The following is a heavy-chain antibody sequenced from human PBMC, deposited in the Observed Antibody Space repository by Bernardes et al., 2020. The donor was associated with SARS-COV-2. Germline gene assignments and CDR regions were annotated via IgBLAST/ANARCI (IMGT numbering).Heavy chain of an antibody. J-gene: IGHJ4*02. CDR1: GGSFSGYY. Sequence: SETLSLTCAVYGGSFSGYYWSWIRQSPGKGLEWIGEIYHGGSANYNPSVKSRVTISVDTSKNQFSLRLTSVTAADTAVYYCARGTPSYYFDTRGFYPKNDYWGQGTLVTVSS. CDR2: IYHGGSA. V-gene: IGHV4-34*01. CDR3: ARGTPSYYFDTRGFYPKNDY. D-gene: IGHD3-22*01.